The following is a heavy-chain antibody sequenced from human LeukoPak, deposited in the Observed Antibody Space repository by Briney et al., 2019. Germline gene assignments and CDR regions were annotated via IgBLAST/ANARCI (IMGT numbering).Heavy chain of an antibody. J-gene: IGHJ4*02. CDR3: ASSRRRGMVTPYYFDY. V-gene: IGHV4-59*11. CDR2: IYYSGST. Sequence: PSETLSLTCTVSGGSISSHYWSWIRQPPGKGLEWIGYIYYSGSTNYNPSLKSRVTISVDTSKNRFSLKLSSVTAADTAVYYCASSRRRGMVTPYYFDYWGQGTLVTVSS. CDR1: GGSISSHY. D-gene: IGHD3-16*01.